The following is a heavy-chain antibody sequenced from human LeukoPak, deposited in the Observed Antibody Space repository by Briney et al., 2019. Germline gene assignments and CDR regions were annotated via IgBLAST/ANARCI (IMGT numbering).Heavy chain of an antibody. J-gene: IGHJ4*02. V-gene: IGHV1-18*01. CDR3: ARAVYDFWSGYYLY. Sequence: ASVTVSCKASGYTFTSYGISWVRQAPGQGLEWMGWISAYNGNTNYAQKLQGRVTMTTDTSTSTACMELRSLRSDDTAVYYCARAVYDFWSGYYLYWGQGTLVTVSS. CDR1: GYTFTSYG. CDR2: ISAYNGNT. D-gene: IGHD3-3*01.